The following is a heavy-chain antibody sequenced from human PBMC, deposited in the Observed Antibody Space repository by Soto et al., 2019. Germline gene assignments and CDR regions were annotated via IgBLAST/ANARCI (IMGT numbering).Heavy chain of an antibody. D-gene: IGHD5-18*01. Sequence: SVKVSCKASGGTFSSYAISWVRQAPGQGLEWMGGIIPIFGTANYAQKFQGRVTITADESTSTAYMELSSLRSEDTAVYYCARDWSGYSYGSRAPYYYYGMDVWGQGTTVTVSS. V-gene: IGHV1-69*13. CDR2: IIPIFGTA. CDR1: GGTFSSYA. CDR3: ARDWSGYSYGSRAPYYYYGMDV. J-gene: IGHJ6*02.